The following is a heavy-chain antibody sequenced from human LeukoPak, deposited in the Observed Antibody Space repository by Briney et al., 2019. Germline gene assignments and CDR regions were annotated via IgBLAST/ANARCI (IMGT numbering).Heavy chain of an antibody. D-gene: IGHD1-20*01. J-gene: IGHJ4*02. CDR1: GGSISSYY. CDR2: IYYSGST. CDR3: ARREGYNWNDAKFDY. Sequence: PSETLSLTCTVSGGSISSYYWSWIRQPPGKGRGWIGYIYYSGSTNYNPSLKSRVTISVDTSKNQFSLKLSSVTAADTAVYYCARREGYNWNDAKFDYWGQGTLVTVSS. V-gene: IGHV4-59*01.